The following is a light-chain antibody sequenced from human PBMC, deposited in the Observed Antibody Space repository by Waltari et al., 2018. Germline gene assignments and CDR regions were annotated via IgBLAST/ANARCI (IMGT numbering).Light chain of an antibody. CDR2: GAS. CDR1: QSVSNN. J-gene: IGKJ1*01. V-gene: IGKV1-39*01. Sequence: DIEMTQSPSSLSASVGASVTISCRASQSVSNNLHWYRQRPGTAPDLLIYGASILQSGVPSRFSCSGSGTHFTLTITSLQPEDFATYYWQQSYRTPTFGQGTKVEI. CDR3: QQSYRTPT.